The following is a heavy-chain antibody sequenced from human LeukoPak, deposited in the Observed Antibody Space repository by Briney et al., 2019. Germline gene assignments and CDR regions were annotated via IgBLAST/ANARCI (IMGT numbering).Heavy chain of an antibody. CDR1: GYTFTSYD. D-gene: IGHD6-13*01. CDR2: MNPNSGNT. V-gene: IGHV1-8*01. CDR3: ARVPGYSSSWYGYYFDY. Sequence: ASVKVSCKASGYTFTSYDINWVRQATGQGLEWMGWMNPNSGNTGYAQKFQGRVTMTRNTSISTAYMELSSLRSEDTAVYYCARVPGYSSSWYGYYFDYWGQGTLVTVSS. J-gene: IGHJ4*02.